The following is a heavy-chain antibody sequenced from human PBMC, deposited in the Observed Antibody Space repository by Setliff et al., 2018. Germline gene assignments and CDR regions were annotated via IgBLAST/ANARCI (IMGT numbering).Heavy chain of an antibody. CDR1: GDSISSRTHY. CDR2: IYTTWST. J-gene: IGHJ4*02. V-gene: IGHV4-61*02. D-gene: IGHD6-6*01. CDR3: ARGRNIAARLLDS. Sequence: PSETLSLTCTVSGDSISSRTHYWSWIRQPAGKGLEWIGRIYTTWSTNYNPSLKSRVTILLDTSKDQFSLKLISMTAADTAVYYCARGRNIAARLLDSWGQGTLVTVSS.